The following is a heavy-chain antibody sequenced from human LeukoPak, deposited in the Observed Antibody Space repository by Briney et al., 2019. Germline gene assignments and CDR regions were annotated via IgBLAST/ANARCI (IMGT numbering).Heavy chain of an antibody. J-gene: IGHJ4*02. CDR2: IWFDGGKI. D-gene: IGHD2/OR15-2a*01. V-gene: IGHV3-33*01. Sequence: GRSLRLSCAASGFPFSSYAMHWLRQAPGKELEAEAVIWFDGGKIYYADSVKCRFTISRDNSKNTVYLQMNSLRVEDAAVYHCARDFTNIRGGGYFDNWGQGTLVTVSS. CDR1: GFPFSSYA. CDR3: ARDFTNIRGGGYFDN.